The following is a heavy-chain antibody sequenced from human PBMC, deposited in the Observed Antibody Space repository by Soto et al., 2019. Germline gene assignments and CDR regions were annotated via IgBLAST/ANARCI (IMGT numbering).Heavy chain of an antibody. V-gene: IGHV1-69*12. CDR2: IIPMLDSA. CDR3: ARTYHYDSLGKTYFYYGMDV. Sequence: QVQLVQSGAEVKQPGSSVKVSCKASGGTFDNYAITWVRQAPGQGLEWMAGIIPMLDSANYAEKFQDRVTITADESTSTVYMEVCSLRSEDTAVYYCARTYHYDSLGKTYFYYGMDVWGQGTTVTVSS. CDR1: GGTFDNYA. J-gene: IGHJ6*02. D-gene: IGHD3-22*01.